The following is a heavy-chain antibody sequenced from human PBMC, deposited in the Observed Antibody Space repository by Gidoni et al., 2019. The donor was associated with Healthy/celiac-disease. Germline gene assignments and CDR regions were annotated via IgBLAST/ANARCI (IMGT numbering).Heavy chain of an antibody. CDR3: AKAGYYDILTGYYKGAHFDY. V-gene: IGHV3-23*01. Sequence: EVQLLESGGGLVQPGGSLRLSCAASGFTFSSYAMSWVRQAPGKGLEWVSAISGSGGSTYYADSVKGRFTISRDNSKNTLYLQMNSLRAEDTAVYYCAKAGYYDILTGYYKGAHFDYWGQGTLVTVSS. CDR1: GFTFSSYA. D-gene: IGHD3-9*01. J-gene: IGHJ4*02. CDR2: ISGSGGST.